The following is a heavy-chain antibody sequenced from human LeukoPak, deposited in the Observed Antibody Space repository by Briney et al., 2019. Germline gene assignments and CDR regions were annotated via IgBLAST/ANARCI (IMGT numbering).Heavy chain of an antibody. V-gene: IGHV3-48*04. J-gene: IGHJ4*02. CDR2: ISSSSSI. Sequence: PGGSLRLSCAASGFTFSTYMNWVRQAPGKGLEWVSYISSSSSINYAESVRGRFTISRDNAKNLLYLQMNSLRAEDTAVYHCAKDGLRGSYFDHWGQGTLVTVSS. CDR1: GFTFSTY. D-gene: IGHD3-16*01. CDR3: AKDGLRGSYFDH.